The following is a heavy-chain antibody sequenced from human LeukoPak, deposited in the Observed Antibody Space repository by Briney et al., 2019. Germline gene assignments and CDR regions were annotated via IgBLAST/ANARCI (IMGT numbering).Heavy chain of an antibody. CDR2: IFYSGST. CDR3: ARVFRFSHFDY. CDR1: GDSIDSSNSY. Sequence: SETLSLTCTVSGDSIDSSNSYWGWVRQPPGKALEWIATIFYSGSTFYNPSLKSRVTVSLDTSKTQFSLRLRSVTAADTAVYYCARVFRFSHFDYWGQGTLVTVPS. V-gene: IGHV4-39*07. J-gene: IGHJ4*02. D-gene: IGHD3-3*01.